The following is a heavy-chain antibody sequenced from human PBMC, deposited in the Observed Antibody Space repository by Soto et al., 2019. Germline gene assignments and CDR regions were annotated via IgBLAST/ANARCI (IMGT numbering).Heavy chain of an antibody. CDR3: ARLDWSSGMDV. J-gene: IGHJ6*02. D-gene: IGHD3-9*01. Sequence: SETLSLTCAVSGGSISSSNWWSWVRQPPGKGLEWIGEIYHSGSTNYNPSPKSRVTISVDKSKNQFSLKLSSVAAADTAVYYCARLDWSSGMDVWGQGTTVTVSS. V-gene: IGHV4-4*02. CDR1: GGSISSSNW. CDR2: IYHSGST.